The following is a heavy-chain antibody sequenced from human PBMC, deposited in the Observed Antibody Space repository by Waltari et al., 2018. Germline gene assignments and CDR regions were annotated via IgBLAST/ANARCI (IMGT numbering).Heavy chain of an antibody. J-gene: IGHJ3*02. D-gene: IGHD6-13*01. Sequence: EVQLVESGGGLVQPGGSQSLSSAASGFSFTSYWMHWVRPAPGKGLEWVANIKQDGSEKYYVDSVKGRFTISRDNAKNSLYLQMNSLRAEDTAVYYCARDHAAGTVDAFDIWGQGTMVTVSS. CDR1: GFSFTSYW. CDR2: IKQDGSEK. V-gene: IGHV3-7*01. CDR3: ARDHAAGTVDAFDI.